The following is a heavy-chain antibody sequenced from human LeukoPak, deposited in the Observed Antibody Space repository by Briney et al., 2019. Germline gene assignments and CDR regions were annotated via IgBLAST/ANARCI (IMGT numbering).Heavy chain of an antibody. J-gene: IGHJ3*02. Sequence: ASVKVSCKASGYTFTSYGISWVRQAPGQGVEWMGWISAYNGNTNYAQKLQYRVTMTTDTSTSTAYMELRSLRSDDTAVYYCASLYSSGWYGAFDIWGQGTMVTVSS. V-gene: IGHV1-18*01. CDR2: ISAYNGNT. D-gene: IGHD6-19*01. CDR1: GYTFTSYG. CDR3: ASLYSSGWYGAFDI.